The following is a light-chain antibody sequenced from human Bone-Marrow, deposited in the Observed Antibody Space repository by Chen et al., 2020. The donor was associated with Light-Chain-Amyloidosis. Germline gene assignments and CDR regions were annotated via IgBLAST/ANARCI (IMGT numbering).Light chain of an antibody. Sequence: EIVLTQSPGTLSLSPGEGANLSCRASQTISSNYLTWYQQKFGQAPRLLIYGSSSRATGIPDRVTGRGDGTDFTLTINRLEPEDFAMYYCQQYGTSPLTFGGGTKVEIK. CDR3: QQYGTSPLT. CDR1: QTISSNY. CDR2: GSS. V-gene: IGKV3-20*01. J-gene: IGKJ4*01.